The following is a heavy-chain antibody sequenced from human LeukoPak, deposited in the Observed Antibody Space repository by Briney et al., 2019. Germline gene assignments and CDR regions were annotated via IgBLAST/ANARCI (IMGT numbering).Heavy chain of an antibody. D-gene: IGHD1-14*01. V-gene: IGHV4-30-2*01. CDR3: ARTAWGTRFDP. J-gene: IGHJ5*02. CDR1: GGSISSGGYS. CDR2: IYHSGST. Sequence: PSQTLSLTCAVSGGSISSGGYSWSWIRQPPGKGLEWIGYIYHSGSTYYNPSLKSRVTISVDRSKNQFSLKLSSVTAADTAVYYCARTAWGTRFDPWGQGTLVTVSS.